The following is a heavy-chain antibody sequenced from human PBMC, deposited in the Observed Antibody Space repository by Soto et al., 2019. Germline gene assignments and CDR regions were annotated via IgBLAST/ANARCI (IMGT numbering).Heavy chain of an antibody. J-gene: IGHJ4*02. D-gene: IGHD1-1*01. CDR3: ACRGTTGVDFDY. CDR1: GFTFSSYW. CDR2: IKQDGSEK. Sequence: LSLTCAAYGFTFSSYWMSWVRQAPGKGLEWVANIKQDGSEKYYADSVKGRFTISRDNAKNSLYLQMNSLRAEDTAVYYCACRGTTGVDFDYWGQGTLVTVSS. V-gene: IGHV3-7*03.